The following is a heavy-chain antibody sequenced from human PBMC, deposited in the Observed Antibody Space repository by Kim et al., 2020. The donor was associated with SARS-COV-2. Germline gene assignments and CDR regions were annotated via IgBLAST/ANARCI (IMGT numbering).Heavy chain of an antibody. Sequence: PTYAQGFTGRFVFSLDTAVSTAYLQISSLKAEDTAVYYCAIDYGDGWFDPWGQGTLVTVSS. J-gene: IGHJ5*02. V-gene: IGHV7-4-1*02. D-gene: IGHD4-17*01. CDR2: P. CDR3: AIDYGDGWFDP.